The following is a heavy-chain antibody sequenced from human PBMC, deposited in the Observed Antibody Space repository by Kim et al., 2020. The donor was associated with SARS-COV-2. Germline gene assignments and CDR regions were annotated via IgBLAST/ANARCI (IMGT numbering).Heavy chain of an antibody. Sequence: GGSLRLSCAASGFTFSSYAMSWVRQAPGKGLEWVSAISGSGGSTYYADSVKGRFTISRDNSKNTLYLQMNSLRAEDTAVYYCAKDPRRKGSGWPVQVGWGQGTLVTVSS. CDR3: AKDPRRKGSGWPVQVG. J-gene: IGHJ4*02. D-gene: IGHD6-19*01. V-gene: IGHV3-23*01. CDR1: GFTFSSYA. CDR2: ISGSGGST.